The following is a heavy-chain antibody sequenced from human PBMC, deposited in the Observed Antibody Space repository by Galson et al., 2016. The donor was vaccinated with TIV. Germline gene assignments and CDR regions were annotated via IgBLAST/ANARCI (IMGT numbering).Heavy chain of an antibody. CDR1: GYSFTSYC. CDR3: ARRGPRYGKFDY. V-gene: IGHV5-51*01. Sequence: QSGAEVTKPEESLKISCKGSGYSFTSYCIAWVRQMPGKGLEWMGILYPGDSHARYSPSFQGQVTFSADKSINTAFLQWSSLEASDTAMCYCARRGPRYGKFDYWGQGTPVTVSS. J-gene: IGHJ4*02. CDR2: LYPGDSHA. D-gene: IGHD4-17*01.